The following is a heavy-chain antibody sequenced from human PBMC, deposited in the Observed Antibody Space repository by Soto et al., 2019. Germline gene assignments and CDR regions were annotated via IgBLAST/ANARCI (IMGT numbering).Heavy chain of an antibody. J-gene: IGHJ5*02. Sequence: ASVKVSCKASGYTFTSYAMHWVRQAPGQRLEWMGWINAGNGNTKYSQKFQGRVTITRDTSASTAYMELSSLRSEDTAVYYCGRPELLWFGWFAPWGQGTLVTVSS. D-gene: IGHD3-10*01. CDR2: INAGNGNT. CDR3: GRPELLWFGWFAP. CDR1: GYTFTSYA. V-gene: IGHV1-3*01.